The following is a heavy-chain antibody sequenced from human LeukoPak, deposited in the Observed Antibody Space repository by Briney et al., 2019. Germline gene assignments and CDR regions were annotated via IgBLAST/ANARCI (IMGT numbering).Heavy chain of an antibody. V-gene: IGHV4-34*01. J-gene: IGHJ4*02. D-gene: IGHD3-22*01. Sequence: PSEALSLNCAVYGRPFSGYYWSWIRQSPGKGLEWIGEINHRGTTKYNASLESRVAISLDTSKNQFSLEVTSVTAADTATYYCARGSSYGASGYPYFDHWGQGTLVPVSS. CDR3: ARGSSYGASGYPYFDH. CDR1: GRPFSGYY. CDR2: INHRGTT.